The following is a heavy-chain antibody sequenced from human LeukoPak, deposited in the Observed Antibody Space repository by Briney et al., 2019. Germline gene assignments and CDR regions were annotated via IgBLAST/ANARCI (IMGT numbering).Heavy chain of an antibody. D-gene: IGHD2-21*02. Sequence: SETLSLTCTVSGSGASINHYYWSWIRQPPGKGLEWIANIQYSGNTNSRPSLQSRVSTSIDTSNNQFSLKLTSVTAADTAVYYCARRMVTNAEDAFDIWGQGAAVTVSS. V-gene: IGHV4-59*08. CDR2: IQYSGNT. J-gene: IGHJ3*02. CDR1: GSGASINHYY. CDR3: ARRMVTNAEDAFDI.